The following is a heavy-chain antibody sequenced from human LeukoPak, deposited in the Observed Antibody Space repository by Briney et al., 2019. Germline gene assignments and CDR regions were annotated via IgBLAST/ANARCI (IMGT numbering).Heavy chain of an antibody. CDR3: ARASYCSGGSCYSVSWYFDL. D-gene: IGHD2-15*01. Sequence: PSETLSLTCTVSGGSISTSNYYWGWIRQPPGKGLEWVSYISSTGTTIYYADSVKGRFTISRDNAKNSLYLQMNSLRAEDTAVYYCARASYCSGGSCYSVSWYFDLWGRGTLVTVSS. V-gene: IGHV3-11*04. CDR1: GGSISTSNYY. J-gene: IGHJ2*01. CDR2: ISSTGTTI.